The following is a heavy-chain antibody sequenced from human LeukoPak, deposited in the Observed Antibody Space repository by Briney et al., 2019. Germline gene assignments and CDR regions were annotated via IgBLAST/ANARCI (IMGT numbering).Heavy chain of an antibody. CDR1: GFTFSNYA. V-gene: IGHV3-23*01. Sequence: GGSLGLSCAASGFTFSNYAMSWVRQAPGKGLEWVSSISGVALSTYYADSVKGRFTISRDNSKNTLYLQMNSLRAEDTAVYYCARGIYGNFDYWGQGSLVTVSS. D-gene: IGHD3-10*01. CDR2: ISGVALST. J-gene: IGHJ4*02. CDR3: ARGIYGNFDY.